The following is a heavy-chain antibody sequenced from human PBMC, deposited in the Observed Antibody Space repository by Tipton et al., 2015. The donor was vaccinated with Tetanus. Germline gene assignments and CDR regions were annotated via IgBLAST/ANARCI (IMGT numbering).Heavy chain of an antibody. CDR2: VYSTATT. Sequence: GLVKPSETLSLTCTVPGSSITSTTHYWGWIRQAPGKGLEWIGYVYSTATTYYNPSLKSRVIMSVDTSRRQFSLKLNSVTAADTAVYYCARGWGSSWYYFDYWGQGILVTVSS. CDR3: ARGWGSSWYYFDY. CDR1: GSSITSTTHY. J-gene: IGHJ4*02. V-gene: IGHV4-39*07. D-gene: IGHD6-13*01.